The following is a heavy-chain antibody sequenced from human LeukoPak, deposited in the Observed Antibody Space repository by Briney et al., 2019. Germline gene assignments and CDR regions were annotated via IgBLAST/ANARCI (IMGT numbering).Heavy chain of an antibody. CDR3: ARRRATVTFYYYMDV. J-gene: IGHJ6*03. D-gene: IGHD4-11*01. CDR2: ISAYNGNT. Sequence: GASVKVSCKASGYTFTSYGISWVRQAPGQGLEWMGWISAYNGNTKYAQKLQGRVTMTTDTSTSTAYMELRSLRSDDTAVYYCARRRATVTFYYYMDVWGKGTTVTVSS. CDR1: GYTFTSYG. V-gene: IGHV1-18*01.